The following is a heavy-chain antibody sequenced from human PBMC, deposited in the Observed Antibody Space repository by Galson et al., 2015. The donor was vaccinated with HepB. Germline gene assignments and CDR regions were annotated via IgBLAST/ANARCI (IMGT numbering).Heavy chain of an antibody. CDR1: GFTFSSYW. Sequence: SLRLSCAASGFTFSSYWMSWVRQAPGKGLEWVANIKQDGSEKYYVDSVKGRFTISRDNAKNSLYLQMNSLRAEDTAVYYCAREGEGQDCSSTSCYDFEPGYYDYWGQGTLVTVSS. CDR3: AREGEGQDCSSTSCYDFEPGYYDY. V-gene: IGHV3-7*01. CDR2: IKQDGSEK. D-gene: IGHD2-2*01. J-gene: IGHJ4*02.